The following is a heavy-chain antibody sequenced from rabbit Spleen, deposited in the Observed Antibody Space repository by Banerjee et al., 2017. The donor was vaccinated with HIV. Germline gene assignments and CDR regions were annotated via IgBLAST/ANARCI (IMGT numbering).Heavy chain of an antibody. V-gene: IGHV1S40*01. CDR1: GFSFSSRYY. CDR3: ARDGTGGSYFAL. CDR2: VDTGSSGFT. Sequence: QSLEESGGDLVKPGASLTLTCTASGFSFSSRYYMCWVHQAPGKGLEWIACVDTGSSGFTYFASWAKGRFTISKTSSTTVDLKMTSLTAADTATYFCARDGTGGSYFALWGQGTLVTVS. D-gene: IGHD8-1*01. J-gene: IGHJ4*01.